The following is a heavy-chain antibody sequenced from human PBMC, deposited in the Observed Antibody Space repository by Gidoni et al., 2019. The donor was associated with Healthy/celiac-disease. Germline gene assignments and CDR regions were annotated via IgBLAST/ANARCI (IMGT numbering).Heavy chain of an antibody. V-gene: IGHV4-34*01. CDR2: INHSGST. J-gene: IGHJ4*02. CDR1: GGSFSGYY. CDR3: ARVRGWLQFGLSVYFDY. Sequence: QVQLQQWGAGLLKPSETMSLTCAVYGGSFSGYYWSWIRQPPGKGLEWIGEINHSGSTNYNPSLKSRVTISVDTSKNQFSLKLSSVTAADTAVYYCARVRGWLQFGLSVYFDYWGQGTLVTVSS. D-gene: IGHD5-12*01.